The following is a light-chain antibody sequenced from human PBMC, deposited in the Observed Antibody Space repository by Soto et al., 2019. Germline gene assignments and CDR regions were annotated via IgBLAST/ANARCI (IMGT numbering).Light chain of an antibody. CDR2: ATS. J-gene: IGKJ2*01. CDR3: QQYGRSPYT. Sequence: EIVLTQSPGTLSLSPGERVTLSCRASQSVSTNDLLWYQQKPGQAPRLLIYATSNRATGIPDRFSDSGSGTDFTLTIRRLEPEDFAVYYCQQYGRSPYTFGQGTKLEIK. V-gene: IGKV3-20*01. CDR1: QSVSTND.